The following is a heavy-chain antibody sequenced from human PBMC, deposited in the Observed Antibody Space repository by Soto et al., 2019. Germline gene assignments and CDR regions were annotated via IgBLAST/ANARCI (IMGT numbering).Heavy chain of an antibody. D-gene: IGHD3-3*01. V-gene: IGHV1-18*01. CDR3: ARVIKSSGYLYYYYYYMDV. CDR1: GYTFTSYG. J-gene: IGHJ6*03. CDR2: ISAYNGNT. Sequence: ASVKVSCKASGYTFTSYGISWVRQAPGQGLEWMGWISAYNGNTNYAQKLQGRVTMNTDTSTSTAYMELRSLRSDDTAVYYCARVIKSSGYLYYYYYYMDVWGKGTTVTVSS.